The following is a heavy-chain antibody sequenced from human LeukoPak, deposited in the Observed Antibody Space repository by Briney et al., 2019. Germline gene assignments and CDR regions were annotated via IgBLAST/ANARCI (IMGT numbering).Heavy chain of an antibody. CDR3: ARMGAQGINRYYFDY. CDR1: GFSLNTATTR. V-gene: IGHV2-70*04. CDR2: IDWDDDK. Sequence: SGPALVKPTQTLTLTCTFSGFSLNTATTRGSWLRQPPGKALEWLGRIDWDDDKVYRTSLKTSLTFSKDTSKNQVVLTMANMDPADTATYYCARMGAQGINRYYFDYWGQGILVTVSS. J-gene: IGHJ4*02. D-gene: IGHD2-15*01.